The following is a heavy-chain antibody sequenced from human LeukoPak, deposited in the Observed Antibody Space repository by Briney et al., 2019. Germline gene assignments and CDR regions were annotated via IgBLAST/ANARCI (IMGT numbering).Heavy chain of an antibody. CDR2: ISGSGGST. CDR1: GLTFSSYA. Sequence: GGSLRLSCVASGLTFSSYAMSWVRQAPGKGLEWVSTISGSGGSTYYADSVKGRFPISRDNSKNTLYLQMDTLRAEDTAVYYCAKVPGSSITRYFYFDYWGQGTLVPVSS. J-gene: IGHJ4*02. D-gene: IGHD6-13*01. V-gene: IGHV3-23*01. CDR3: AKVPGSSITRYFYFDY.